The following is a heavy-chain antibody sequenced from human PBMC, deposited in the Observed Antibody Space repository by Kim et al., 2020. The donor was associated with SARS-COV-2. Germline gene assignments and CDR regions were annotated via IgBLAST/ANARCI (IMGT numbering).Heavy chain of an antibody. D-gene: IGHD2-2*01. CDR2: IYYSGST. V-gene: IGHV4-39*07. CDR3: ARYCSSTSCYGPPDYFDY. CDR1: GGSISSSSYY. Sequence: SETLSLTCTVSGGSISSSSYYWGWIRQPPGKGLEWIGSIYYSGSTYYNPSLKSRVTISVDTSKNQFSLKLSSVTAADTAVYYCARYCSSTSCYGPPDYFDYWGQGTLVTVSS. J-gene: IGHJ4*02.